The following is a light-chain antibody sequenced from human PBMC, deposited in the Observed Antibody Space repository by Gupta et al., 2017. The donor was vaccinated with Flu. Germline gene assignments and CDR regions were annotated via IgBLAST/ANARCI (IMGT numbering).Light chain of an antibody. CDR2: NDN. J-gene: IGLJ2*01. CDR1: ILAKKY. V-gene: IGLV3-27*01. Sequence: SYELTQPSSVSVSPGQTVRITCSGDILAKKYARWFQQKPGQAPVLVIYNDNERPSGIPDRSYSAASNTTAPTIIGRAEVEDDDYYYCSYANDSIVVFGGGTKITVL. CDR3: SYANDSIVV.